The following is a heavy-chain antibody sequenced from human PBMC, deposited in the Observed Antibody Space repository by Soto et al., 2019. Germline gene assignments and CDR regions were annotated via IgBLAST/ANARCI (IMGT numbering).Heavy chain of an antibody. CDR2: IFYTGRT. Sequence: SETLSLTCTVSDGSISTSSYYWGWIRQSPGKGLEWIGTIFYTGRTYYNPSLESRVTLSVDTSKNQFSLHLTSVTAADTAVYYCARDHYVYDILTGYGYYYGMDVWGQGTTVTVSS. J-gene: IGHJ6*02. CDR3: ARDHYVYDILTGYGYYYGMDV. CDR1: DGSISTSSYY. D-gene: IGHD3-9*01. V-gene: IGHV4-39*02.